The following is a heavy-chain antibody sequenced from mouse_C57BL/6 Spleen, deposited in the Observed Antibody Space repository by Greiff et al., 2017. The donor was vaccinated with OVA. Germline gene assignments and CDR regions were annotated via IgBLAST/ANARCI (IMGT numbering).Heavy chain of an antibody. J-gene: IGHJ4*01. D-gene: IGHD6-1*01. CDR3: ARSLCDANYYARDY. CDR2: ISSGSSTI. CDR1: GFTFSDYG. Sequence: EVKVVESGGGSVHTIASLKLSCAASGFTFSDYGMHWVRQAPEKGLEWVAYISSGSSTIYYADTVKGRFTISRDNANNTLFLQMTSLRSEETAMYDWARSLCDANYYARDYWGQGTSVTVSS. V-gene: IGHV5-17*01.